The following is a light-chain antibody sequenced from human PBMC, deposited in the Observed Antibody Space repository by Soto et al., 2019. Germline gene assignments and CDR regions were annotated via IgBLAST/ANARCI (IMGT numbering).Light chain of an antibody. Sequence: QSALTQPPSVSGSPGQPVTISCTGTSSDVGSYNRVSWYQQPPGTAPKLMIYEVTNRPSGVPNRFSASKSGNTASLTISGLQAEDEADYYCTSYTSSRTWVFGGGTKVTVL. J-gene: IGLJ3*02. CDR1: SSDVGSYNR. CDR2: EVT. CDR3: TSYTSSRTWV. V-gene: IGLV2-18*02.